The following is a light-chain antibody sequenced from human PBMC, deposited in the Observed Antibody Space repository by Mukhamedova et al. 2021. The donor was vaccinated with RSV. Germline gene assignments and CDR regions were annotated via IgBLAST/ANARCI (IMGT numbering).Light chain of an antibody. J-gene: IGKJ4*01. Sequence: WYQRRVHGKAPKRLIYAASSLQSGVPSRFSGSGSGTEFTLTISSLQAEDSATYYCLQHSSNLPTFGGGTKVEIK. V-gene: IGKV1-17*01. CDR3: LQHSSNLPT. CDR2: AAS.